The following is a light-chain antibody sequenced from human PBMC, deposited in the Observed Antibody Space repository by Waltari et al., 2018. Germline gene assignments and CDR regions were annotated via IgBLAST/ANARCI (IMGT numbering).Light chain of an antibody. CDR2: AAS. J-gene: IGKJ1*01. V-gene: IGKV1-39*01. CDR1: PSISSY. Sequence: DIQMTQSPSSLSASVGDRVTITSRASPSISSYLNWYQQKPGKAPKLLIYAASSLQSGVPSRFSGSGSGTDFTLTISSLQPEDFATYYCQQSYSTPQTFGQGTKVEIK. CDR3: QQSYSTPQT.